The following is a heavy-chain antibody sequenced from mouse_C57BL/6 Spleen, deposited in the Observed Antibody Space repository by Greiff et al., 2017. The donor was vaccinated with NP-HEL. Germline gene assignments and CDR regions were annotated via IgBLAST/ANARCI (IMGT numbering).Heavy chain of an antibody. Sequence: SGPELVKPGASVKISCKASGYAFSSSWMNWVKQRPGKGLEWIGRIYPGDGDTNYNGKFKGQATLTADKSSSTAYMQLSSLTSEDSAVYFCASQRSPAQATFFDYWGKGTTLTVSS. CDR2: IYPGDGDT. J-gene: IGHJ2*01. CDR3: ASQRSPAQATFFDY. D-gene: IGHD3-2*02. CDR1: GYAFSSSW. V-gene: IGHV1-82*01.